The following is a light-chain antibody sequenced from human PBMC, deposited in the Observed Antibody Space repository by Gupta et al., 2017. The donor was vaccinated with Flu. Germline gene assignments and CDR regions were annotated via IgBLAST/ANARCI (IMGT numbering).Light chain of an antibody. CDR3: RSYAGRNTVI. CDR1: SSDVGGSNY. Sequence: CTGTSSDVGGSNYVSWYRPHPGPAPELMIYAVNPRPSGVPDRFAGSQSGKTASLTVSGPPAGAEADSSCRSYAGRNTVIFGGGPKLTVL. CDR2: AVN. V-gene: IGLV2-8*01. J-gene: IGLJ2*01.